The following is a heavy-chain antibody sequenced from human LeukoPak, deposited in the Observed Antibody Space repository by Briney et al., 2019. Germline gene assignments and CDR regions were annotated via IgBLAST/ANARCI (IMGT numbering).Heavy chain of an antibody. D-gene: IGHD6-13*01. Sequence: GGSLRLSCAASGFTFSSYGMNWVRQAPGKGLEWVSYIRTSSSTTYYADSVKGRFTISRDNANNSLYLQMSSLRPEDTAVYYCARGYWAHGMNVWGPGTTVTVSS. V-gene: IGHV3-48*01. J-gene: IGHJ6*02. CDR1: GFTFSSYG. CDR3: ARGYWAHGMNV. CDR2: IRTSSSTT.